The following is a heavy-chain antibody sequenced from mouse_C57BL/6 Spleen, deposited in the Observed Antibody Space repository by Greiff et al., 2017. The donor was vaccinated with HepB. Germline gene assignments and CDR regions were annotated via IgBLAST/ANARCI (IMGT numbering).Heavy chain of an antibody. Sequence: QVQLQQSGAELVRPGASVTLSCKASGYTFTDYEMHWVKQTPVHGLEWIGAIEPETGGTAYNQKFKGKAILTADKSSSTAYMELRSLTSEDSAVYYCTRSAGTDAMDYWGQGTSVTVSS. J-gene: IGHJ4*01. D-gene: IGHD4-1*01. CDR1: GYTFTDYE. V-gene: IGHV1-15*01. CDR2: IEPETGGT. CDR3: TRSAGTDAMDY.